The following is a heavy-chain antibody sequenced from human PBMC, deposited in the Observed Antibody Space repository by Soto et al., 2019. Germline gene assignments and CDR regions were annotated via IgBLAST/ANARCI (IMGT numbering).Heavy chain of an antibody. Sequence: ASVKVSCKVSGYTLTELSMHWVRQAPGKGLEWMGGFDPEDGETIYAQKFQGRVTMTEDTSTDTAYMELSSLRSEDTAVYYCAAGYSSSFAIDYWGQGTLVTVSS. CDR1: GYTLTELS. D-gene: IGHD6-13*01. CDR2: FDPEDGET. CDR3: AAGYSSSFAIDY. J-gene: IGHJ4*02. V-gene: IGHV1-24*01.